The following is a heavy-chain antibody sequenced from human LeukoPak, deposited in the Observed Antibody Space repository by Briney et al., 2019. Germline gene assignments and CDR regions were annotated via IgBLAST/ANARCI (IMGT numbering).Heavy chain of an antibody. CDR3: ARDQDGGGPHDY. Sequence: GGSLRLSCAASGFTFSSYSMNWVRQAPGKGLEWVSSISSSSSYIYYADSVKGRFTISRDNAKNSLYLQTNSLRAEDTAVYYCARDQDGGGPHDYWGQGTLVTVSS. CDR2: ISSSSSYI. D-gene: IGHD3-10*01. J-gene: IGHJ4*02. V-gene: IGHV3-21*01. CDR1: GFTFSSYS.